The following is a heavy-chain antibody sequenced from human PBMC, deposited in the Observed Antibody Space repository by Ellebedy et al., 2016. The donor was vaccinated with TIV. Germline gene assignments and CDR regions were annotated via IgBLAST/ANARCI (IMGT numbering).Heavy chain of an antibody. V-gene: IGHV3-21*05. J-gene: IGHJ4*02. CDR1: GFSVSSKY. CDR2: IGGSGDGI. Sequence: GESLKISCAASGFSVSSKYMSWVRQAPGKGLEWVAYIGGSGDGIYYADSVKGRFTISRDNAKNTLYLQMNSLRAEDTAVYYCARGWSTPDSWGQGTLVIVSS. CDR3: ARGWSTPDS. D-gene: IGHD2-15*01.